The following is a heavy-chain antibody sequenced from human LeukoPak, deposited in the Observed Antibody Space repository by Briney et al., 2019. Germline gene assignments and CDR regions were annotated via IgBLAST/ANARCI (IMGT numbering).Heavy chain of an antibody. CDR3: ARNLYSGTSLAYYYNYYMDV. J-gene: IGHJ6*03. D-gene: IGHD2-21*01. CDR2: INPNTGGT. V-gene: IGHV1-2*02. CDR1: GYTFTSYY. Sequence: ASVKVSCKASGYTFTSYYMHWVRQAPGQGLEWMGWINPNTGGTHYAQIFQDRVTMSRDTSISTAYMELTRLTSDDTAVYYCARNLYSGTSLAYYYNYYMDVWGEGTTVTVSS.